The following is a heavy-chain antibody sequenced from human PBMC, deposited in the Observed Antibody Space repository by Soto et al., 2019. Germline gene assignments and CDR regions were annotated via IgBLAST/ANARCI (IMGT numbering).Heavy chain of an antibody. CDR3: TRPRYYHDSSDYYYFGMDV. CDR2: IDWDDRK. D-gene: IGHD3-22*01. Sequence: VPTLVNPTQTLTLTCTFSGFSLTSTGMRVSWIRQPPGKALEWLARIDWDDRKFYSTSLRTRLTISKDTSKNQVVLTMSNMDPVDTATYYCTRPRYYHDSSDYYYFGMDVWGQGTTVTVSS. V-gene: IGHV2-70*04. J-gene: IGHJ6*02. CDR1: GFSLTSTGMR.